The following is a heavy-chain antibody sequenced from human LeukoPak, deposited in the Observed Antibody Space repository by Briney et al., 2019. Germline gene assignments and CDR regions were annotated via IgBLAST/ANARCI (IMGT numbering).Heavy chain of an antibody. V-gene: IGHV1-18*01. CDR3: ARGRTGSSNDDY. J-gene: IGHJ4*02. D-gene: IGHD6-13*01. CDR1: GYTLTELS. Sequence: ASVKVSCKVSGYTLTELSMHWVRQAPGKGLEWMGWISAYNGNTNYAQKLQGRVTMTTDTSTSTAYMELSSLRSEDTAVYYCARGRTGSSNDDYWGQGTLVTLSS. CDR2: ISAYNGNT.